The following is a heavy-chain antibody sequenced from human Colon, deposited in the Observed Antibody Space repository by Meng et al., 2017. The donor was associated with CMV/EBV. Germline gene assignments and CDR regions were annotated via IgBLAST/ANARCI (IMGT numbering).Heavy chain of an antibody. D-gene: IGHD2-8*02. CDR2: FIPIFTAP. Sequence: SGATFANYDLSWVRQAPGQGLEWLGGFIPIFTAPHYAQKLQGRLTISTDKSTTTAYMELTSLTSEDTAVYYCARGNCSGNTCDTYFDQWGQGTLVTVPQ. J-gene: IGHJ4*02. CDR3: ARGNCSGNTCDTYFDQ. V-gene: IGHV1-69*05. CDR1: GATFANYD.